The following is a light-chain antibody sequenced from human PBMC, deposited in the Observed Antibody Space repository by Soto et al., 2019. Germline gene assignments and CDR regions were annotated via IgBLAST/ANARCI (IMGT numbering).Light chain of an antibody. CDR2: DAS. CDR3: QQRNRWPLT. J-gene: IGKJ4*01. Sequence: EIVLTQSPVTLSLSPGESATLSCRASHSVSSDLLWYQQKPGQSPRLLISDASNRATGITARFSGSGSGTDFILTISSLEPEDFAVYYCQQRNRWPLTFGGGTRVEIK. CDR1: HSVSSD. V-gene: IGKV3-11*01.